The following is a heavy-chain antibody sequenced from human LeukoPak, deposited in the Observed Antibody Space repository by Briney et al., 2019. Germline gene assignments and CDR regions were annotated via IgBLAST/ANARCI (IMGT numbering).Heavy chain of an antibody. CDR3: SGQYSSSSVVDY. CDR1: LLSLSTYV. J-gene: IGHJ4*02. D-gene: IGHD6-6*01. CDR2: ISSSGSIM. V-gene: IGHV3-48*03. Sequence: GGSLRLSCAASLLSLSTYVMNWLRQAPGKGLEWVSYISSSGSIMYSADSVKGRFTISRDNAKNSLYLQMNSLRAEDTAIYYCSGQYSSSSVVDYWGQGTLVTVSS.